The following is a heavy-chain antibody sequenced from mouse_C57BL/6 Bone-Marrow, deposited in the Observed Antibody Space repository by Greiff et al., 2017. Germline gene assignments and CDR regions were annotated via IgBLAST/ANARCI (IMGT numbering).Heavy chain of an antibody. Sequence: QVQLQQPGAELVKPGASVKLSCKASGYTFTSYWMHWVKQRPGQGLEWIGMIHPNSGSTNYNEKFKSKATLTVDKSSSTAYMQLSSLTSEDSAVYYCAGWLLRGWFAYWGRGTLVTVSA. J-gene: IGHJ3*01. CDR3: AGWLLRGWFAY. CDR2: IHPNSGST. D-gene: IGHD2-3*01. CDR1: GYTFTSYW. V-gene: IGHV1-64*01.